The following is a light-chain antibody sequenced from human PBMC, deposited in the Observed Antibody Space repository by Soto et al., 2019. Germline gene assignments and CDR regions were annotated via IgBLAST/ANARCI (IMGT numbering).Light chain of an antibody. CDR1: QAISNH. Sequence: DIQMTQSPSPLPASVGDRVIITCQASQAISNHLNWYQQKPGRAPNLLIYDTSNLETGVPSRFRGRGGGTDFTFPTTNLQPEDFATLFWQQTDKPPLTFGGGTTVDMK. V-gene: IGKV1-33*01. CDR2: DTS. J-gene: IGKJ4*01. CDR3: QQTDKPPLT.